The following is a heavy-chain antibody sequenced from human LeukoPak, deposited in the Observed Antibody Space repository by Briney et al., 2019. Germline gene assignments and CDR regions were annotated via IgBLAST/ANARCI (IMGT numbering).Heavy chain of an antibody. V-gene: IGHV3-74*01. CDR2: INNDGSSA. CDR3: TRDDLSQHFLKYCGGTDCYSAYAFDF. D-gene: IGHD2-21*02. Sequence: GGSLRLSCAASGFTSSSYWMHWVRQTPGKGLIYISRINNDGSSANYADSVRGRFTISRDNAESTLYLQLNSLRPEDTAMYFCTRDDLSQHFLKYCGGTDCYSAYAFDFWGQGTMVTVSS. CDR1: GFTSSSYW. J-gene: IGHJ3*01.